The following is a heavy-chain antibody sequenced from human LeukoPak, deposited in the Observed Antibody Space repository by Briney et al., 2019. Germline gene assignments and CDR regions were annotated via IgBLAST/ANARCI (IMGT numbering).Heavy chain of an antibody. J-gene: IGHJ4*02. D-gene: IGHD3-22*01. CDR1: GGSVSGYY. V-gene: IGHV4-59*02. CDR2: IYYSGST. CDR3: ARVRRSGSYPSYFDY. Sequence: SETLSLTCTVSGGSVSGYYWSWIRQPPEKGLEWIGYIYYSGSTSYNPSPKSRVSISVDTSNNQFSLKLTSVTAADTAVYYCARVRRSGSYPSYFDYWGQGTLVTVSS.